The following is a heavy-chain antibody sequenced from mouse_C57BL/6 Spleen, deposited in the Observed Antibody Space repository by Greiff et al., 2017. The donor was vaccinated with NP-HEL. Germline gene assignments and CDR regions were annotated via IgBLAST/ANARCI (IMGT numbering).Heavy chain of an antibody. CDR3: ARGGDSSGSYAMDY. D-gene: IGHD3-2*02. Sequence: VQLQQSGPELVKPGASVKISCKASGYTFTDYYMNWVKQSHGKSLEWIGDINPNNGGTSYNQKFKGKATLTVDKSSSTAYMELRSLTSEDSAVYYCARGGDSSGSYAMDYWGQGTSVTVSS. J-gene: IGHJ4*01. CDR1: GYTFTDYY. V-gene: IGHV1-26*01. CDR2: INPNNGGT.